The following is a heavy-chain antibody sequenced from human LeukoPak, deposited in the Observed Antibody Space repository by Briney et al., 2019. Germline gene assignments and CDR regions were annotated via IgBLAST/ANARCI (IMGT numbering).Heavy chain of an antibody. CDR3: ARDRDSGYDSGLIFDY. J-gene: IGHJ4*02. V-gene: IGHV1-2*02. Sequence: ASVKVSCKASGYTFTGYYMHWVQQAPGQGLEWMGWINPNSGGTNYAQKFQGRVTMTRDTSISTAYMELSRLRSDDTAVYYCARDRDSGYDSGLIFDYWGQGTLVTVSS. CDR2: INPNSGGT. D-gene: IGHD5-12*01. CDR1: GYTFTGYY.